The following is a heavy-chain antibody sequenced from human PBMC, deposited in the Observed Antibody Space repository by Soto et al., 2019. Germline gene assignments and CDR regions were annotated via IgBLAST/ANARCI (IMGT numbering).Heavy chain of an antibody. V-gene: IGHV3-23*01. CDR2: ISASGGTA. J-gene: IGHJ5*01. CDR1: GFMFSSYA. Sequence: AGGSLRLSCAASGFMFSSYAMGWVRQAPGKGLEWVSSISASGGTANLADSVEGRCTISRDNSKSTLYLQMNSLRAEDTAVYYCAKLTYPSDSTGYYYERVSGWIDSWGQGTLVTVSS. CDR3: AKLTYPSDSTGYYYERVSGWIDS. D-gene: IGHD3-22*01.